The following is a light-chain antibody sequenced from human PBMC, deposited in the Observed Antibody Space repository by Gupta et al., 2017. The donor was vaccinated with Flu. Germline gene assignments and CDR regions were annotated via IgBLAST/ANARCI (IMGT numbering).Light chain of an antibody. Sequence: QTARSARGGNHIGSNSVSWYQQKPGKAPLLIIYDDRDRPSGFPERFSGSNSGNTASLTICGVEAGDEAEYYCQGLDSIIVHWVLGGGTKLPVL. CDR2: DDR. V-gene: IGLV3-21*02. CDR3: QGLDSIIVHWV. CDR1: HIGSNS. J-gene: IGLJ3*02.